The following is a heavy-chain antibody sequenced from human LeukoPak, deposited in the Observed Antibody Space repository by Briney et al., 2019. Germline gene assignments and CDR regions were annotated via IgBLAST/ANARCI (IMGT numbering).Heavy chain of an antibody. J-gene: IGHJ4*02. CDR2: INRSGST. D-gene: IGHD3-10*01. CDR3: AKDHPPLVRDVVARNYDY. Sequence: SETLSLTCAVYGGSFSGYYWGWIRQPPGKGLEWVGEINRSGSTIYYPYLERRVTISEDTYKNQFSMKLSSVTDADTAVYYCAKDHPPLVRDVVARNYDYWGQGTLVTVSS. V-gene: IGHV4-34*01. CDR1: GGSFSGYY.